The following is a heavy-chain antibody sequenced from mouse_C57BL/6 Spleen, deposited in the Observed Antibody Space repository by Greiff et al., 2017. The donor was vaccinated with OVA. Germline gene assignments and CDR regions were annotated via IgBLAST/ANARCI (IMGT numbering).Heavy chain of an antibody. D-gene: IGHD2-12*01. J-gene: IGHJ1*03. Sequence: QVQLQQSGAELVRPGTSVKVSCKASGYAFTNYLIEWVKQRPGQGLEWIGVINPGSGGTNYNEKFKGKATLTADKSSSTAYRQLSIPTSEDSAVYFCARSEELPWYFDVWGTGTTVTVSS. CDR2: INPGSGGT. V-gene: IGHV1-54*01. CDR1: GYAFTNYL. CDR3: ARSEELPWYFDV.